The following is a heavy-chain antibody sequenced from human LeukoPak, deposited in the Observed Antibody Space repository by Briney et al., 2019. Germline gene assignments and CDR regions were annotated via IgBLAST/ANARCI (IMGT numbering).Heavy chain of an antibody. J-gene: IGHJ4*02. V-gene: IGHV3-74*01. Sequence: GGSLRLSCAASGFTFSSYWMHWVRQAPGKGPVWVSHINGDGSVTGYADSVKGRFTISRDNARNTLYVQMDSLRAEDTAVYYCAIRIAVPGGFDNWGQGTLVTVSS. CDR1: GFTFSSYW. D-gene: IGHD6-19*01. CDR2: INGDGSVT. CDR3: AIRIAVPGGFDN.